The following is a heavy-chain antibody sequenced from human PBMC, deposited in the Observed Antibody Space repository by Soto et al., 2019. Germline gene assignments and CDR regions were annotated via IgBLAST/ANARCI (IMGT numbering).Heavy chain of an antibody. CDR1: GYTFTSYA. Sequence: GAPLKGSRKAFGYTFTSYAIRWVRQAPGQRLEWTGWINAGNGNTKYSQKFQGRVIITRDTSAGTAYMELRSLRSEDTAVYYCATPIVAFYWGQGTLVTVSS. CDR2: INAGNGNT. D-gene: IGHD5-12*01. J-gene: IGHJ4*02. V-gene: IGHV1-3*01. CDR3: ATPIVAFY.